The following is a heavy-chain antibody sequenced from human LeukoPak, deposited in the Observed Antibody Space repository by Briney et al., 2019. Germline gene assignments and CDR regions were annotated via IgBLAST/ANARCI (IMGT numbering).Heavy chain of an antibody. D-gene: IGHD1-1*01. CDR2: ISSSGSTI. CDR1: GFTFSSYE. CDR3: ASRGTTGS. Sequence: GGSLRLSCAASGFTFSSYEMNWVRQAPGKGLEWVSYISSSGSTIYYADSVKGRFTISRDNSRNTLYLQMNSLRVEDTAVYYCASRGTTGSWGQGTLVTVSP. J-gene: IGHJ5*02. V-gene: IGHV3-48*03.